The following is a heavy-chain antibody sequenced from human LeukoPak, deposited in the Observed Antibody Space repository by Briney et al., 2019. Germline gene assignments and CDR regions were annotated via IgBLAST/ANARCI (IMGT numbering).Heavy chain of an antibody. CDR3: AKDSSRGSYHDY. CDR1: GFTFDDYT. Sequence: GSLRLSCAASGFTFDDYTMHWVRQAPGKGLEWVSLISWDGGSTYYADSVKGRFTISRDNSKNSLYLQMNSLRTEDTALYYCAKDSSRGSYHDYWGQGTLVTVSS. D-gene: IGHD1-26*01. J-gene: IGHJ4*02. CDR2: ISWDGGST. V-gene: IGHV3-43*01.